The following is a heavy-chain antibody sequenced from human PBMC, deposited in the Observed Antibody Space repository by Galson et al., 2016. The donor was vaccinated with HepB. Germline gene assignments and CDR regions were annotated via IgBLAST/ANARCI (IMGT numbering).Heavy chain of an antibody. V-gene: IGHV1-8*01. CDR2: MNTNDGGS. Sequence: SVKVSCKASGYYFTSYDINWVRQVPGQGLEWMGWMNTNDGGSGCIQKFQGRVTLTRDTSMSTAYMELNSLTSDDSAIYYCTRDRGSGFGVVPDYWGQGTVITVSS. CDR1: GYYFTSYD. CDR3: TRDRGSGFGVVPDY. D-gene: IGHD3-3*01. J-gene: IGHJ4*02.